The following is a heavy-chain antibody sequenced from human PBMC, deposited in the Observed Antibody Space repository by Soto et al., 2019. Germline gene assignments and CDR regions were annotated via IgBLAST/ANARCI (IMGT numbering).Heavy chain of an antibody. Sequence: SETLSLTCTVSGGSVSSGSYYWSWIRQPPGKGLEWIGHIYYSGSTNYNPSLKSRVTISVDTSKNQFSLKLSSVTAADTAVYYCARDARDYYYYYGMDVWGQGTTVTVSS. CDR3: ARDARDYYYYYGMDV. J-gene: IGHJ6*02. V-gene: IGHV4-61*01. CDR1: GGSVSSGSYY. CDR2: IYYSGST.